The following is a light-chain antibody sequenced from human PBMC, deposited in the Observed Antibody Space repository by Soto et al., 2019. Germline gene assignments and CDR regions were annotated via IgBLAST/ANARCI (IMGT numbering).Light chain of an antibody. CDR2: DAS. J-gene: IGKJ2*01. CDR3: QQYGSYSPYT. V-gene: IGKV1-5*01. CDR1: QSINYW. Sequence: DIQLTQSPSTLSASVGDRVTITCRASQSINYWLAWYQQKPGRAPKLLIFDASTLESGVPSRFSGSGSGTEFTLTISCLQPDDFATYYCQQYGSYSPYTFGQGTKLEIE.